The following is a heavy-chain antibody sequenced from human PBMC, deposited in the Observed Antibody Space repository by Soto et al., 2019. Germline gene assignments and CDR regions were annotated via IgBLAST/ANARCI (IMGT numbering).Heavy chain of an antibody. V-gene: IGHV4-31*03. CDR2: IFYSGST. J-gene: IGHJ4*02. CDR3: ARDWGSGNYYFDN. D-gene: IGHD1-26*01. CDR1: GGSISSAGYY. Sequence: QVQLQESGPGLVKPSQTLSLTCTVSGGSISSAGYYWSWIRQHPGKGLEWIGYIFYSGSTYYNPSLTSRICLSGDTSNNQCSLKLSSVTAADTAVYHWARDWGSGNYYFDNWGQGTLVTVAS.